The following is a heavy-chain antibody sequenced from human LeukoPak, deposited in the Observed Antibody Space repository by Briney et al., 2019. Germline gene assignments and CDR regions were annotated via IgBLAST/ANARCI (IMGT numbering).Heavy chain of an antibody. CDR1: GGSISSSSYY. J-gene: IGHJ4*02. CDR2: INHSGST. D-gene: IGHD3-22*01. V-gene: IGHV4-39*07. Sequence: SETLSLTRTVSGGSISSSSYYWGWIRQPPGKGLEWIGEINHSGSTNYNPSLKSRVTISVDTSKNQFSLKLSSVTAADTAVYYCARVAKALERYYYDSSGYYYQGPNFDYWGQGTLVTVSS. CDR3: ARVAKALERYYYDSSGYYYQGPNFDY.